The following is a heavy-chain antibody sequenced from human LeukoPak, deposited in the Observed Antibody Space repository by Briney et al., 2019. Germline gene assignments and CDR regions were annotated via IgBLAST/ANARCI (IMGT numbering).Heavy chain of an antibody. Sequence: GGSLRLSCAAYGFTFSSYSMNWVRQAPGKGLEWVSYISSSSSTIYYADSVKGRFTISRDNAKNSLYLQMNSLRAEDTAVYYCARGEDIVVVPAANYFDYWGQGTLVTVSS. CDR3: ARGEDIVVVPAANYFDY. D-gene: IGHD2-2*01. J-gene: IGHJ4*02. CDR2: ISSSSSTI. V-gene: IGHV3-48*01. CDR1: GFTFSSYS.